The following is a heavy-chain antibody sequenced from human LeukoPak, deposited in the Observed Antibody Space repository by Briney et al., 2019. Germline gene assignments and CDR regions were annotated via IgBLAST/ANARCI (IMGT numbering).Heavy chain of an antibody. CDR3: ARVSSGYDFWFDP. Sequence: SETLSLTCTVSGGSISSHYWSWIRQPLGKGLEWIGYIYYSGSTNYNPSLKSRVTISVDTSKNQFSLKLSSVTAADTAVYYCARVSSGYDFWFDPWGQGTLVTVSS. CDR2: IYYSGST. V-gene: IGHV4-59*11. CDR1: GGSISSHY. D-gene: IGHD5-12*01. J-gene: IGHJ5*02.